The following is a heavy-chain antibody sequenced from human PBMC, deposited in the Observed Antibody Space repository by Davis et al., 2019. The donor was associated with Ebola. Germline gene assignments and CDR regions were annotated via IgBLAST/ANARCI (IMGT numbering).Heavy chain of an antibody. CDR1: GGTFTNYV. D-gene: IGHD4-11*01. V-gene: IGHV1-69*04. Sequence: AASVKVSCKASGGTFTNYVISWVRQAPGQGLEWMGRIIPIFGLANYAQKFQGRVTITADKSANTAYMELTSLRSEDTAVYYCASSSTPPAREYYDYALDVWGQGTTVTVSS. CDR2: IIPIFGLA. J-gene: IGHJ6*02. CDR3: ASSSTPPAREYYDYALDV.